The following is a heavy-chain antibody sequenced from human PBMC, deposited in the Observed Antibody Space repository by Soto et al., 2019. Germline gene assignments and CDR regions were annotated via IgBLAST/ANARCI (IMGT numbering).Heavy chain of an antibody. J-gene: IGHJ6*02. V-gene: IGHV3-48*02. CDR1: GFPFSAYA. CDR2: ISIRSDTL. D-gene: IGHD2-15*01. CDR3: ARDWDIVILSAPIPNYNYGMDV. Sequence: GSLRLSCEGSGFPFSAYARNWVRQAPGKGLEWVSYISIRSDTLYYADSVKGRFTISRDNAKNSVYLQGNNLIDEDTAVYYFARDWDIVILSAPIPNYNYGMDVWGQGTTVTVSS.